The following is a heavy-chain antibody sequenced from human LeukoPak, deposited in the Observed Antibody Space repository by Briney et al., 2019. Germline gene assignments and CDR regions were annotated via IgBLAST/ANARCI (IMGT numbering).Heavy chain of an antibody. J-gene: IGHJ5*02. CDR3: AKRAVTTAGDLWFDP. Sequence: SETLSLTCTVSGGSVNNNYWGWIRQPPGKGLEWVGYIYSSGSTTYNPSLESRLTISIDTSKNHFSLKLSSVTAADTAVYYRAKRAVTTAGDLWFDPWGQGTLVTVSS. V-gene: IGHV4-59*08. CDR2: IYSSGST. CDR1: GGSVNNNY. D-gene: IGHD2-21*01.